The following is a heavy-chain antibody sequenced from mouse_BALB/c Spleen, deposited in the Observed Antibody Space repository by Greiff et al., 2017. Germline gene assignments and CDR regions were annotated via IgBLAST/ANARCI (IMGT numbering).Heavy chain of an antibody. Sequence: EVHLVESGGGLVKPGGSLKLSCAASGFTFSSYAMSWVRQSPEKRLEWVAEISSGGSYTYYPDTVTGRFTISRDNAKNTLYLEMSSLRSEDTAMYYCARAGYDGFAYWGQGTLVTVSA. CDR1: GFTFSSYA. CDR2: ISSGGSYT. J-gene: IGHJ3*01. CDR3: ARAGYDGFAY. V-gene: IGHV5-9-4*01. D-gene: IGHD2-2*01.